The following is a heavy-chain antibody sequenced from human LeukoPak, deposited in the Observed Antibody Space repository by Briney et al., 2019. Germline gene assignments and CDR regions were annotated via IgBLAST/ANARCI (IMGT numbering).Heavy chain of an antibody. CDR2: ISGSGHST. J-gene: IGHJ6*02. CDR3: AKSRRSSTFYSYDMDV. CDR1: GLTFSIYA. V-gene: IGHV3-23*01. Sequence: GGSLRLSCAASGLTFSIYAMSWVRQAPGKGLEWVSSISGSGHSTYYADSVKGRFIISRDNSKNTLYPQMNSLRAEDTAVYYCAKSRRSSTFYSYDMDVWGQGTTVTVSS.